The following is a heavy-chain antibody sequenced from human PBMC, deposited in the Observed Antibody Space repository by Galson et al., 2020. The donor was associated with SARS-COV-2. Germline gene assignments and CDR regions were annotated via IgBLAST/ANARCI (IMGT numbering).Heavy chain of an antibody. V-gene: IGHV3-53*01. CDR3: ARSAGDTVTPEDYFDY. Sequence: GGSLRLSCAASGFTVSSNYMSWVRQAPGKGLEWVSVIYSGGSTYYADSVKGRFTISRDNSKNTLYLQMNSLRAEDTAVYYCARSAGDTVTPEDYFDYWGQGTLVTVSS. CDR2: IYSGGST. J-gene: IGHJ4*02. D-gene: IGHD4-17*01. CDR1: GFTVSSNY.